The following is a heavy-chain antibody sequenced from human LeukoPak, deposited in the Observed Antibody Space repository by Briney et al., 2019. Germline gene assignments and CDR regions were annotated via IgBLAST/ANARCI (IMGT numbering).Heavy chain of an antibody. CDR2: IAYSGST. D-gene: IGHD1-26*01. J-gene: IGHJ4*02. V-gene: IGHV4-39*01. CDR1: GGSISSSTYY. CDR3: ARQGVGATDC. Sequence: PSETLSLTCTVSGGSISSSTYYWAWIRQSPGKGLEWIGSIAYSGSTYYNPSLESRVTISVDTSKNQFSLRLISVTAVDTAVYYCARQGVGATDCWGQGTLVTVSS.